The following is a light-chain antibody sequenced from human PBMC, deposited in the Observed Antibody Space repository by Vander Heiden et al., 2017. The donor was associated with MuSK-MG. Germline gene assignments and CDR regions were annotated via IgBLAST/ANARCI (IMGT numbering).Light chain of an antibody. CDR2: DAS. CDR1: QSVSSY. J-gene: IGKJ1*01. V-gene: IGKV3-11*01. CDR3: QQRSNWPPWT. Sequence: EIVLTQSPATLSLSPGERATLSCRASQSVSSYLAWYQQKPGQAPRLLIYDASNRATGIPARCSGSGAGTDLTLTISSREQEDFAVYYCQQRSNWPPWTFGQGTKVEIK.